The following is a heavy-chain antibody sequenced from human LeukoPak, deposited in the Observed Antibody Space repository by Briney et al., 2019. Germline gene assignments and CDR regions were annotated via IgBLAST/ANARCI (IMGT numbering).Heavy chain of an antibody. D-gene: IGHD5-12*01. CDR3: APRRGGYDNYFDY. V-gene: IGHV3-66*02. Sequence: PGGSLRLSRAASGFTVSSNYMSWVRQAPGKGLEWVSAIYGGGSTYYADSVKGRFTISRDNSKNTLYLQMNSLSAEDTAVYYCAPRRGGYDNYFDYWGQGTLVTVSS. CDR1: GFTVSSNY. CDR2: IYGGGST. J-gene: IGHJ4*02.